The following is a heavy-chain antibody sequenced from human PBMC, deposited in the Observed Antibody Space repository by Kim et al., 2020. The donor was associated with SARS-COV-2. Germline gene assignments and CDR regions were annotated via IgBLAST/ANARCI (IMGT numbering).Heavy chain of an antibody. CDR2: IYYSGST. D-gene: IGHD5-12*01. CDR1: GGSISSSSYY. J-gene: IGHJ5*02. V-gene: IGHV4-39*07. Sequence: SETLSLTCTVSGGSISSSSYYWGWIRQPPGKGLEWIGSIYYSGSTYYNPSLKSRVTISVDTSKNQFSLKLSSVTAADTAVYYCASDTITHTPPWGQGTLVTVSS. CDR3: ASDTITHTPP.